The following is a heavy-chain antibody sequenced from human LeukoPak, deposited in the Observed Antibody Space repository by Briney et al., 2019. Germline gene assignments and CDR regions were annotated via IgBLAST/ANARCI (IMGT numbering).Heavy chain of an antibody. D-gene: IGHD5-18*01. J-gene: IGHJ5*02. CDR1: GFTFSSHW. V-gene: IGHV3-23*01. CDR3: AKARRIQLWLS. CDR2: ISGSGGST. Sequence: GGSLRLSCAASGFTFSSHWMSWVRQAPGKGLEWVSGISGSGGSTYYADSVKGRFTISRDNSKNTLYLQMISLRAEDTAAYYCAKARRIQLWLSWGQGTLVTVSS.